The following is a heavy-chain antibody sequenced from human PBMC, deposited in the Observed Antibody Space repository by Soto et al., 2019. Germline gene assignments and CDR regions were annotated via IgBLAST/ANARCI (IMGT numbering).Heavy chain of an antibody. J-gene: IGHJ4*02. V-gene: IGHV5-51*01. Sequence: GESLKISCRTSGYRFTSYWIAWVRQRPGKGLEWMGIIFPSDSDTRYSPSFQGQVTISADRSTSTVFLQWASLKASDTAVYYCAREDSIIIPAVSDFWGQGTLVTVSS. CDR3: AREDSIIIPAVSDF. CDR1: GYRFTSYW. D-gene: IGHD2-2*01. CDR2: IFPSDSDT.